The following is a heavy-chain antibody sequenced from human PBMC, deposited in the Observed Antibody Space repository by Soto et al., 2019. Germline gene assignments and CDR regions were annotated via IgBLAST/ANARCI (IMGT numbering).Heavy chain of an antibody. CDR1: GGSIRSYY. CDR2: IYYGGST. J-gene: IGHJ4*02. CDR3: ARTEYGDLYYFDY. D-gene: IGHD2-21*02. Sequence: PSETLSLTCTVSGGSIRSYYWSWIRQSPGKGLEWIGYIYYGGSTDYNPSLKSRVSFSLDTSKNQFSLKPTSVTAADTAVYYCARTEYGDLYYFDYWGQGTLVTVYS. V-gene: IGHV4-59*01.